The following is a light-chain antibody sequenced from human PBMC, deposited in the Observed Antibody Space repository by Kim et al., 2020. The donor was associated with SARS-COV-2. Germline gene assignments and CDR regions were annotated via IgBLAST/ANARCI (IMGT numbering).Light chain of an antibody. CDR3: VTWDGSLSSVL. V-gene: IGLV1-51*01. CDR2: DNN. Sequence: GQKDTISASGSSSNIGNNYISWYQNPPGTVPTLLIYDNNQRPSGIPDRFSGSKSGTSATLGITGLQTGDEADYYCVTWDGSLSSVLFGGGTQLTVL. CDR1: SSNIGNNY. J-gene: IGLJ2*01.